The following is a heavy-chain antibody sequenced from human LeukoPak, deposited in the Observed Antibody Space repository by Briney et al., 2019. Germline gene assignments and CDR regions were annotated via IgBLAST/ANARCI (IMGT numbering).Heavy chain of an antibody. J-gene: IGHJ6*03. CDR1: GGSISSYY. Sequence: SETLSLTCTVSGGSISSYYWSWIRQPPAKGLEWIGYIYYSGSTNYNPSLNSRVTISVDTSKNQFSLKLSSVTAADTAVYYCARGYYYYYMDVWVKETTVTVSS. CDR3: ARGYYYYYMDV. V-gene: IGHV4-59*01. CDR2: IYYSGST.